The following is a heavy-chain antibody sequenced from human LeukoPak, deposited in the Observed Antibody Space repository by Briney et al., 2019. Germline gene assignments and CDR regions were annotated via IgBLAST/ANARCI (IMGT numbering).Heavy chain of an antibody. J-gene: IGHJ4*02. D-gene: IGHD1-14*01. Sequence: EASVKVSCKASGYTFTDYYMHWVRQAPGQGLEWMGWINTNTGNPTYAQGFTGRFVFSLDTSVSTAYLQISSLKAEDTAVYYCARDEGSPGFDYWGQGTLVTVSS. CDR3: ARDEGSPGFDY. CDR2: INTNTGNP. CDR1: GYTFTDYY. V-gene: IGHV7-4-1*02.